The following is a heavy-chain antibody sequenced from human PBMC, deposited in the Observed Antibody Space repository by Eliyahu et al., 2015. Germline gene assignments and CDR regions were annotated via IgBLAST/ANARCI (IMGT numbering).Heavy chain of an antibody. D-gene: IGHD3-10*01. V-gene: IGHV4-34*02. CDR3: ARGGPVGGGVEAASEYGYYFDY. CDR1: GGSFSGYY. CDR2: INXSGST. Sequence: QVQLQQWGAGLLKPSETLSLTCAVYGGSFSGYYWSWXRQPPGKGLEWIGEINXSGSTNYNPXLKSRVTISVDTSKNQFSLKLSSVTAADTAVYYCARGGPVGGGVEAASEYGYYFDYWGQGTLVTVSS. J-gene: IGHJ4*02.